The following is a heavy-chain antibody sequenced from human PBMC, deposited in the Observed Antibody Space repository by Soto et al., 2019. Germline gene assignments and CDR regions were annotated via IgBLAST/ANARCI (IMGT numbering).Heavy chain of an antibody. Sequence: PSETLSLTCAVSGASIATEGYTWSWIRQPPGKGLEWIGYIYPSGAAHYNPSLKSRVTISLDASRNRFSLSVGSVTAADTAVYYCARATFGAVLHLEAWGLGTTVTVSS. CDR3: ARATFGAVLHLEA. D-gene: IGHD3-3*01. V-gene: IGHV4-30-2*01. J-gene: IGHJ6*02. CDR1: GASIATEGYT. CDR2: IYPSGAA.